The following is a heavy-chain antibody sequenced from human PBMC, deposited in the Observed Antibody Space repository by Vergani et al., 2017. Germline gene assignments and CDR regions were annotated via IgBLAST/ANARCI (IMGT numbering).Heavy chain of an antibody. CDR1: GFTFSGSA. Sequence: EVQLVESGGGLVQPGGSLKLSCAASGFTFSGSAMHWVRQASGKGLEWVGRIRSKANSYATAYAASVKGRFTISRENAKNSLYLQMNSLRAGDTAVYYCARDLFGESPQAWGQGTLVTVSS. CDR2: IRSKANSYAT. J-gene: IGHJ5*02. D-gene: IGHD3-10*02. CDR3: ARDLFGESPQA. V-gene: IGHV3-73*01.